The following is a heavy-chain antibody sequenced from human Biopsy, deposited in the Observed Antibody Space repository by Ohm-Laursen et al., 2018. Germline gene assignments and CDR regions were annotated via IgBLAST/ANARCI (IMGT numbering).Heavy chain of an antibody. Sequence: SETLSLTYTVSGGSISGSSWSWIRQAPSKGLEWIGYISYSRDTNYNPSLKSRITISVDTSKNQFSLKLTSVTAADTAVYYCAKHGSGWTGDDAFHIWGQGTMVTVSS. D-gene: IGHD6-19*01. CDR3: AKHGSGWTGDDAFHI. V-gene: IGHV4-59*08. J-gene: IGHJ3*02. CDR1: GGSISGSS. CDR2: ISYSRDT.